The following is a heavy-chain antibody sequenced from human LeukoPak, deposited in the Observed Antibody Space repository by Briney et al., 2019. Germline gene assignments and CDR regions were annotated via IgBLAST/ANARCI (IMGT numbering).Heavy chain of an antibody. CDR2: INSADRT. CDR1: GFTFSSYA. Sequence: PGGSLRLSCGASGFTFSSYAMSWVRQAPGKGLEWVSSINSADRTYYADCVKGRFTISRDNSKNTLYLQMNSLRAEDTAVYYCARGVNWNDPALFDYWGQGTLVTVSS. CDR3: ARGVNWNDPALFDY. D-gene: IGHD1-1*01. V-gene: IGHV3-23*01. J-gene: IGHJ4*02.